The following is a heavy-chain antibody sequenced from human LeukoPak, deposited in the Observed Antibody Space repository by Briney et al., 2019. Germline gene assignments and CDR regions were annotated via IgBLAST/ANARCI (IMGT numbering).Heavy chain of an antibody. J-gene: IGHJ3*02. V-gene: IGHV4-39*07. CDR3: ARDLVTVTKGFDI. CDR1: GGSISSTSYY. D-gene: IGHD4-17*01. Sequence: SETLSLTCSVSGGSISSTSYYWGWIRQPPGKGLEWVGSIYCSGSTYYNPSHKSRVTISVDTYKNQFSLKLTSVTAADTAVYYCARDLVTVTKGFDIWGQGTMVSVSS. CDR2: IYCSGST.